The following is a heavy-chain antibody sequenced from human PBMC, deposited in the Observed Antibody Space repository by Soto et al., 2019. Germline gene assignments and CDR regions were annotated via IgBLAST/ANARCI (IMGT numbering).Heavy chain of an antibody. J-gene: IGHJ4*02. Sequence: PSETLSLTCAVYGGSFSGYYWSWIRQPPGKGLEWIGEINHSGSTNYNPSLKSRVTISVDTSKNQFSLKLSSVTAADTAVYYCQFYCSGGSCYLRDYWGQGTLVTVSS. V-gene: IGHV4-34*01. D-gene: IGHD2-15*01. CDR3: QFYCSGGSCYLRDY. CDR2: INHSGST. CDR1: GGSFSGYY.